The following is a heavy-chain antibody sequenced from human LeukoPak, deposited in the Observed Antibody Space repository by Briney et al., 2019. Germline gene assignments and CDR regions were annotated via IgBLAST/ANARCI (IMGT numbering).Heavy chain of an antibody. Sequence: ASVKVSCKPSGYTFTSYALSWVRQAPGQGLEWMGWISTYSGNTNYAQKLQGRITMTIETSTSTAYMELRSLRSDDTAVYYCVGATGFDYWGQGTLVTVSS. V-gene: IGHV1-18*01. CDR1: GYTFTSYA. J-gene: IGHJ4*02. D-gene: IGHD1-14*01. CDR2: ISTYSGNT. CDR3: VGATGFDY.